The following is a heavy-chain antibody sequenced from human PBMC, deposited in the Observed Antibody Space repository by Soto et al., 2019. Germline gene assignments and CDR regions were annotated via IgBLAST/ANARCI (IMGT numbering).Heavy chain of an antibody. CDR3: ARDRSRRIATGTYYYYYMDV. CDR1: GFTVSSNY. CDR2: IYSGGST. Sequence: PGGSLRLSCAASGFTVSSNYMSWVRQAPGKGLEWVSVIYSGGSTYYADSVKGRFTISRHNSKNTLYLQMNSLRAEDTAVYYCARDRSRRIATGTYYYYYMDVWGKGTTVTVSS. J-gene: IGHJ6*03. D-gene: IGHD1-1*01. V-gene: IGHV3-53*04.